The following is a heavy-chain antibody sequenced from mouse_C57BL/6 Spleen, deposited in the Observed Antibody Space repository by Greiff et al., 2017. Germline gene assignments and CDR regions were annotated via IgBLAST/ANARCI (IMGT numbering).Heavy chain of an antibody. Sequence: QVQLQQSGPGLVAPSQCLSITCTVSGFSLTSYAISWVRQPPGKGLEWLGVIWTGGGTNYNTDRLSRLSISKDNSKSQVFLRMTSLQTGDTARYYCARTYSNDKAMDYWGQGASVTVSS. J-gene: IGHJ4*01. CDR3: ARTYSNDKAMDY. CDR1: GFSLTSYA. CDR2: IWTGGGT. D-gene: IGHD2-12*01. V-gene: IGHV2-9-1*01.